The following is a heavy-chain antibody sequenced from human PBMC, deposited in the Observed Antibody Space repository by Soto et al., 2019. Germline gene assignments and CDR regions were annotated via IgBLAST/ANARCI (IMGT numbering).Heavy chain of an antibody. D-gene: IGHD2-15*01. Sequence: TLSLTCTVSGGSISSGCYYWSWIRQHPGKGLEWIALIDWGDDKYYSTSLKTRLTISKDTSKNQVVLTMTNMDPVDTATYYCARALYCPTWRYFDYWGQGTLVTVSS. V-gene: IGHV2-70*01. J-gene: IGHJ4*02. CDR2: IDWGDDK. CDR3: ARALYCPTWRYFDY. CDR1: GGSISSGCYY.